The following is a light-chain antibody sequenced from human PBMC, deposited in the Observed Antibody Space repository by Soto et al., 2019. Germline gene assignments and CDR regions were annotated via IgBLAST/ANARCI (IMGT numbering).Light chain of an antibody. Sequence: QSVLTQPPSASGTPGQRVIISCSGSSSNLGSNSGNWYQQLPGTAPKLIIYNTYQRPLGVPDRFSGSKSGTSASLAISGLQSEDEGDYFCAAWDDSLNGPVFGGGTKLTVL. CDR3: AAWDDSLNGPV. CDR2: NTY. V-gene: IGLV1-44*01. J-gene: IGLJ3*02. CDR1: SSNLGSNS.